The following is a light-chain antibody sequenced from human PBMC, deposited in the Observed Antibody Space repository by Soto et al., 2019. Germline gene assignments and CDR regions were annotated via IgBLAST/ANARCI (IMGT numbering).Light chain of an antibody. J-gene: IGKJ5*01. Sequence: VLKKSPGTLSLAPRQRTTLSCRASQRLSASDIAWYQQKPGQAPKFLIYGVSSRATGIPDRFSGSGSGTDFTLTISRLEPEDFAVYHCQQYGSSPLITFGQGTLLAI. CDR2: GVS. CDR3: QQYGSSPLIT. CDR1: QRLSASD. V-gene: IGKV3-20*01.